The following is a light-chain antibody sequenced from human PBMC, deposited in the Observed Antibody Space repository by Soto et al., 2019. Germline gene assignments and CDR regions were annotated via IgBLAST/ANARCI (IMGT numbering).Light chain of an antibody. V-gene: IGKV1-39*01. J-gene: IGKJ5*01. CDR2: AAF. CDR1: QGIRND. Sequence: IQLTQSPSSLSASVGDRVTITCRASQGIRNDLGWYQQKPGKAPKLLIYAAFSLQSGVPSRFSGSGSGTDFTLTISSLQPEDFATYYCQQSYSTPPITFGQGTRLEIK. CDR3: QQSYSTPPIT.